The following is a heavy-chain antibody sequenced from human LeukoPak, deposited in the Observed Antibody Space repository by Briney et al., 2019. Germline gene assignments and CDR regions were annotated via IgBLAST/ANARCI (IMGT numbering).Heavy chain of an antibody. CDR3: ARDNNWNYPDY. Sequence: GGSLRLSCSASGFPFSSYAMHWVRHAPGKGLVWVSRISGDGSSTRYADSVKGRFTISRDNAKNTLFLQMNSLRAEDTAVYYCARDNNWNYPDYWGQGTLVTVSS. CDR1: GFPFSSYA. CDR2: ISGDGSST. D-gene: IGHD1-7*01. J-gene: IGHJ4*02. V-gene: IGHV3-74*01.